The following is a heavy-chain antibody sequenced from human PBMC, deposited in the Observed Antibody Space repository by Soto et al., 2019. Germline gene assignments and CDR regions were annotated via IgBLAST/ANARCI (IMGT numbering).Heavy chain of an antibody. J-gene: IGHJ4*02. CDR3: ARVPGRL. Sequence: QLVETGGGLIQPGTSLTLSCAASGFSVSRHYMTWVRQAPGKGLEWVSFVYSGGATFYADSGKGRFILSRDDSQNTMYLQMNNPRAEDTAVYYCARVPGRLWGRGTLVTVAS. CDR1: GFSVSRHY. V-gene: IGHV3-53*02. CDR2: VYSGGAT. D-gene: IGHD3-10*01.